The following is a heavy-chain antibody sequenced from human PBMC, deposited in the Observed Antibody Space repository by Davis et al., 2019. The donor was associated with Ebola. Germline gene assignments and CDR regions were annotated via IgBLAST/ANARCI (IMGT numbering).Heavy chain of an antibody. CDR2: IRTKTEGGTT. D-gene: IGHD3-16*01. CDR3: TTSGIWGHDY. Sequence: GESLKISCAASGIPFSNAWLTWVRQAPGKGLEWVGRIRTKTEGGTTDYAAPVKGRFSISRDDSKTTLYLQMNSLKTEDTAVYYCTTSGIWGHDYWGQGTLVTVSS. V-gene: IGHV3-15*01. J-gene: IGHJ4*02. CDR1: GIPFSNAW.